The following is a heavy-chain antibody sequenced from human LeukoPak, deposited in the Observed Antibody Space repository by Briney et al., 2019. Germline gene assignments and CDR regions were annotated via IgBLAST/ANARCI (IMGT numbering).Heavy chain of an antibody. CDR1: GGSISSGSYY. J-gene: IGHJ4*02. V-gene: IGHV4-61*02. Sequence: SETLSLTCTVSGGSISSGSYYWSWIRQPAGKGLEWIGRIYTSGSTNYNPSLKSRVTMSVDTSKNQFSLKLSSVTAADTAVYYCARGRSSGRDYWGQGTLVTVSS. CDR2: IYTSGST. D-gene: IGHD6-19*01. CDR3: ARGRSSGRDY.